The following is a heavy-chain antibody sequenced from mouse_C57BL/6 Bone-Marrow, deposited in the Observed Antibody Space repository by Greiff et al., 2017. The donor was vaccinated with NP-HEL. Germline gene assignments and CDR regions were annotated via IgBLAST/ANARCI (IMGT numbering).Heavy chain of an antibody. Sequence: DVHLVESGAELVRPGASVKLSCTASGFNIKDDYMHWVKQRPEQGLEWIGWIDPENGDTEYASKFQGKATITADTSSNTAYLQLSSLTSEDTAVYYCTTPHDYYGSSHWYFDVWGTGTTVTVSS. V-gene: IGHV14-4*01. CDR2: IDPENGDT. D-gene: IGHD1-1*01. CDR3: TTPHDYYGSSHWYFDV. CDR1: GFNIKDDY. J-gene: IGHJ1*03.